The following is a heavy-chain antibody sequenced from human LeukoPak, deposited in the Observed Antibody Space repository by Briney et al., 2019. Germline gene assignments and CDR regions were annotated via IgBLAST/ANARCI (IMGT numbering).Heavy chain of an antibody. Sequence: ASVKVSCKPSGYTFTSYGISWVRQAPGQGLEWMGWISAYNGNTNYAQKLQGRVTISVDTSTSQFSLRLSSVTAADTAVYYCARQPALTHSHFDYWGQGTLVTVSS. J-gene: IGHJ4*02. CDR3: ARQPALTHSHFDY. CDR2: ISAYNGNT. V-gene: IGHV1-18*01. CDR1: GYTFTSYG.